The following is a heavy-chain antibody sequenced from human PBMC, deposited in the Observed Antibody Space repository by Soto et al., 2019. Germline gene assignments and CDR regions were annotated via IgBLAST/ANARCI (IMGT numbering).Heavy chain of an antibody. CDR2: ILVDSGNT. J-gene: IGHJ4*02. CDR3: AATGVGATGYYFDY. CDR1: GFTFTSSA. D-gene: IGHD1-26*01. V-gene: IGHV1-58*01. Sequence: GASVKVSCKASGFTFTSSAVQWVRQARGQRLEWIGWILVDSGNTNYAQKFQERVTITRNMYTNTAYMELSSLRSEDTAVYYCAATGVGATGYYFDYWGQGTLVTVSS.